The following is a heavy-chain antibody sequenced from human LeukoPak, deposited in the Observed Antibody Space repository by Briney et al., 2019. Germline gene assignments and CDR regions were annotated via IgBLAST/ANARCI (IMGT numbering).Heavy chain of an antibody. J-gene: IGHJ4*02. D-gene: IGHD1-26*01. V-gene: IGHV3-74*01. Sequence: GGSLRLSCAASGFTFSSYWMHWVRQAPGKGLVWVSCINSDGSSISYADSVKGRFAISRDNAKNTLYLQMNSLRAEDTAVYYCARAASGRFDYWGQGTLVTVSS. CDR1: GFTFSSYW. CDR3: ARAASGRFDY. CDR2: INSDGSSI.